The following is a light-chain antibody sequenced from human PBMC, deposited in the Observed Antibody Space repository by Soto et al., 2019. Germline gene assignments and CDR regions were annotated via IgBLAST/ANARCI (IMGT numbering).Light chain of an antibody. CDR1: SSNIGSNY. Sequence: QSVLTQPPSVSAAPGQKVTISCSGSSSNIGSNYVSWYQQLPGTAPKLLIYDNNKRPSGIPDRFSGSKSGTSATLGITGLQTGDEADYYCGTWDSSLSAGQVVFGGGTKLTVL. CDR3: GTWDSSLSAGQVV. V-gene: IGLV1-51*01. CDR2: DNN. J-gene: IGLJ2*01.